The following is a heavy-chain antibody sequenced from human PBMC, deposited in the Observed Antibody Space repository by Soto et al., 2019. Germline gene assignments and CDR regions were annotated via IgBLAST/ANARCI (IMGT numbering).Heavy chain of an antibody. CDR1: GFTFSNYA. CDR2: ITGSSDTT. Sequence: EVQLLESGGGLVQPGESLRLSCAASGFTFSNYAMTWVRQAPGQGLEWVSGITGSSDTTYYADSVKGRFTISRDNSKKTVSVQMNGLRAEDSAVYYCARDCARTSCSVWKLWGQGTLVTVSP. V-gene: IGHV3-23*01. J-gene: IGHJ4*02. CDR3: ARDCARTSCSVWKL. D-gene: IGHD2-2*01.